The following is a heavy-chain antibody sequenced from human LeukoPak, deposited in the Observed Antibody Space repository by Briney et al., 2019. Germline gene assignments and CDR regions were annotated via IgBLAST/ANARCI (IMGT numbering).Heavy chain of an antibody. J-gene: IGHJ4*02. V-gene: IGHV3-23*01. CDR3: AKIYDTVDY. CDR1: GFTSNNYA. Sequence: GGSLRLSCVASGFTSNNYAMSWVRQAPGKGLEWVSSISGSGDGTYYVDSVKGRFTISRDNSRNTLYLQMNSLRAEDTAVYYCAKIYDTVDYWGQGTLVTVSS. D-gene: IGHD3-22*01. CDR2: ISGSGDGT.